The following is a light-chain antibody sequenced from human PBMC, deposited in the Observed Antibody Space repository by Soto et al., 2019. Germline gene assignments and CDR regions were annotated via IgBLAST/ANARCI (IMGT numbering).Light chain of an antibody. J-gene: IGLJ1*01. Sequence: QSMLTQPASVSGSPGQSITIACTGTISDIGSYNYVAWYQQFPGKTPKLLIYEVRNQPSGVFFQFSGCKSGNTASPTISGLLAEEEADYYCLSSRGSDTPSVFGTGTKVTVL. V-gene: IGLV2-14*01. CDR3: LSSRGSDTPSV. CDR2: EVR. CDR1: ISDIGSYNY.